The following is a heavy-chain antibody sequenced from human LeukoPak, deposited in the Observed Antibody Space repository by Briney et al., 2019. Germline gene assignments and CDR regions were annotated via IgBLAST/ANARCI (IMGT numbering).Heavy chain of an antibody. J-gene: IGHJ4*02. CDR2: IWINGSTK. D-gene: IGHD6-19*01. Sequence: GRSLRLSCAASGCTFGSHVMNWVRQAPGKGPEWVADIWINGSTKYYADSVKGRFTISRDNSNNTLYLQMDSLRAEDTAVYYCAREKRDSRGWPFLDNWGQGTLVSVSS. CDR3: AREKRDSRGWPFLDN. CDR1: GCTFGSHV. V-gene: IGHV3-33*08.